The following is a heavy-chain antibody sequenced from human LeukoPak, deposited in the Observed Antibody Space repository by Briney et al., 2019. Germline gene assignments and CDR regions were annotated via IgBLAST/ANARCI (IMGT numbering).Heavy chain of an antibody. V-gene: IGHV4-59*08. CDR1: GFTFSSYA. CDR3: ARHPFATPFDY. Sequence: PGGSLRLSCAASGFTFSSYAMSWVRQAPGKGLEWIGYAYYSGHTNYNSSLKSRVTMSLDTSKSQFSLRLSSVTAADTAVYFCARHPFATPFDYWGPGTLVTVSS. D-gene: IGHD2-15*01. J-gene: IGHJ4*02. CDR2: AYYSGHT.